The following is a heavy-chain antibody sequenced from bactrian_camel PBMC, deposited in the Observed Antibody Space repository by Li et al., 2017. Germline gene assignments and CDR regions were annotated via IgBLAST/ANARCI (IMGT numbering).Heavy chain of an antibody. CDR3: AADRTYGGSSTCFERSRRAYLAY. V-gene: IGHV3S59*01. CDR2: IDKNGRPT. Sequence: EVQLVESGGGSVQAGGSLKLACAFSGYTSTSGCMGWFRQVDGKEREGVAAIDKNGRPTYIASVKGRFTISIDDATNTLYLLMANLKPEDSGVYSCAADRTYGGSSTCFERSRRAYLAYWGQ. J-gene: IGHJ2*01. CDR1: GYTSTSGC. D-gene: IGHD6*01.